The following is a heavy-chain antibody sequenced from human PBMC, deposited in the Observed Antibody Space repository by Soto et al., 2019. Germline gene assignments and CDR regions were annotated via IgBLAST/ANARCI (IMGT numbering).Heavy chain of an antibody. V-gene: IGHV3-21*01. CDR3: ARVFKWVFPVTGDYSYYYGMDV. D-gene: IGHD1-26*01. CDR1: GFTFSSFS. CDR2: ISSSSSYI. J-gene: IGHJ6*02. Sequence: GGSLRLSCAASGFTFSSFSMNWVRQAPGKGLEWVSSISSSSSYIYYADSVKGRFTISRDNAKNSVYLQMNSLRAEDTAVYYCARVFKWVFPVTGDYSYYYGMDVWGQGTTVTVSS.